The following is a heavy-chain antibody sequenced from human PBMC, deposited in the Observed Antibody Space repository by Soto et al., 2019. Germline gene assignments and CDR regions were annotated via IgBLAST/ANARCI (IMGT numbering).Heavy chain of an antibody. CDR3: ARALCLSTVCQPGY. J-gene: IGHJ4*02. Sequence: QEQLVESGGGVVQPGRSLRVSCVASGFTFSSYAMHWVRQAPGKGLEWVAVISSDGRNTYYADSVKGRFTISRDNSKNTLTLQMNSLRSEDASLYFCARALCLSTVCQPGYWGQGTLVTVSS. V-gene: IGHV3-30*04. CDR2: ISSDGRNT. CDR1: GFTFSSYA. D-gene: IGHD4-17*01.